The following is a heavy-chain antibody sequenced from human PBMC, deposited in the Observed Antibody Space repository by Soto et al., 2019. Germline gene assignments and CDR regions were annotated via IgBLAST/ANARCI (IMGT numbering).Heavy chain of an antibody. CDR3: AKGRSLIVVAGFNY. V-gene: IGHV3-23*01. CDR2: ISGSGGST. D-gene: IGHD3-22*01. J-gene: IGHJ4*02. Sequence: GGSLRLSCAASGFSFSSYAMSWVRQAPGKGLEWVSGISGSGGSTNYADSVKGRFTISRDNSKNTLYLQMNSLRAEDTAVYYCAKGRSLIVVAGFNYWGQGTLVTVSS. CDR1: GFSFSSYA.